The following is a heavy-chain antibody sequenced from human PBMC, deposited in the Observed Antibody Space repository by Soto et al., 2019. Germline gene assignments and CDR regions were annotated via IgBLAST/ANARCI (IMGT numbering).Heavy chain of an antibody. V-gene: IGHV3-7*01. CDR3: AKDLDTATPYVMDV. CDR1: GFTFSSYW. D-gene: IGHD5-18*01. J-gene: IGHJ6*02. Sequence: PGGSLRLSCAASGFTFSSYWMTWVRQAPGKGLERVANIKQDGSEKYYVDSVKGRFTISRDNAKNSLYLQMNSLRAEDTAVYYCAKDLDTATPYVMDVWGQGTTVTVSS. CDR2: IKQDGSEK.